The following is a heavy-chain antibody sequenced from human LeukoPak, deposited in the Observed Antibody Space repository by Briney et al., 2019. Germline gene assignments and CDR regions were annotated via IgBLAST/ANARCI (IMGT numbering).Heavy chain of an antibody. Sequence: GGSLRLSCAASGFTFSSYSMNWVRQAPGKGLEWVSSISSSSSYIYYADSVKGRFTISRDNAKNSLYLQMNSLRAEDTAVYYCARAGGSYHLGAFDIWGQGTMVTVSS. CDR3: ARAGGSYHLGAFDI. CDR1: GFTFSSYS. V-gene: IGHV3-21*01. J-gene: IGHJ3*02. CDR2: ISSSSSYI. D-gene: IGHD1-26*01.